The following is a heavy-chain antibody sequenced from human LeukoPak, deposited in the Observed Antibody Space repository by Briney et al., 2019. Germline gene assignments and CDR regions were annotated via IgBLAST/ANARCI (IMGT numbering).Heavy chain of an antibody. V-gene: IGHV3-30*18. D-gene: IGHD5-12*01. Sequence: PGGSLRLSCAASGFTFSSYGMHWVRQAPGKGLEWVAVISYDGSNKYYADSVKGRFTISRDNSKNTLYLQMNSLRAEDTAVYYCAKDRRNLVAHFDYWGQGTLVTVSS. J-gene: IGHJ4*02. CDR2: ISYDGSNK. CDR1: GFTFSSYG. CDR3: AKDRRNLVAHFDY.